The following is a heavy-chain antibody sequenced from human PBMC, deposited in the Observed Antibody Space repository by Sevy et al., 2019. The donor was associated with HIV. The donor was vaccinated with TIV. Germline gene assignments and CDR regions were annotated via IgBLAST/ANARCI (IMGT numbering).Heavy chain of an antibody. V-gene: IGHV3-48*03. CDR3: ARTSLGGRFYYMDV. CDR2: ISSYDGTI. Sequence: GGSLRLSCVDSTFTFSRYDMNWVRQAPGKGLEWLAYISSYDGTIYYADSVKGRFTISRDNAKNSLYLQMNSLRAEDVADYYCARTSLGGRFYYMDVWGMGTTVTVSS. D-gene: IGHD3-16*01. J-gene: IGHJ6*03. CDR1: TFTFSRYD.